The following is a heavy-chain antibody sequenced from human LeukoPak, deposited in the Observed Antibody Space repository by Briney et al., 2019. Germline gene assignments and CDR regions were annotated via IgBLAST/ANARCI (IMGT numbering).Heavy chain of an antibody. CDR1: GYTFTSYG. CDR3: ARDRLRFLPWDWFDP. D-gene: IGHD3-3*01. V-gene: IGHV1-18*01. Sequence: ASVKVSCKASGYTFTSYGLSWVRQAPGQGLEWMGWIRAYSGNTNYAQKFQGRVTMTTDTSTSTAYMELRSMRSHGTAVYYCARDRLRFLPWDWFDPWGQGTLVTVSS. CDR2: IRAYSGNT. J-gene: IGHJ5*02.